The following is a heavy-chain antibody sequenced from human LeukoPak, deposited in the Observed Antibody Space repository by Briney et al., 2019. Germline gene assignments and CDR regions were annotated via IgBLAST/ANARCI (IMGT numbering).Heavy chain of an antibody. CDR2: IKQDGSEK. CDR3: AKDRRYSGSYGETEAGY. CDR1: GFTFSTYW. V-gene: IGHV3-7*01. J-gene: IGHJ4*02. D-gene: IGHD1-26*01. Sequence: GGSLRLSCAASGFTFSTYWMTWVRQAPGKGLEWVANIKQDGSEKYFVDSVKGRFSISRDNAKNSLYLQMNSLRAEDTAVYYCAKDRRYSGSYGETEAGYWGQGTLVTVSS.